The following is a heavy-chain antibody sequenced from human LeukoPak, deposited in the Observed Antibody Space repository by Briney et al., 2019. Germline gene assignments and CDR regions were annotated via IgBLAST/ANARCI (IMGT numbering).Heavy chain of an antibody. V-gene: IGHV3-23*01. CDR1: GFTFSSYA. CDR3: ARGGRGRYYYGMDV. CDR2: ISGSGGST. Sequence: PGGSLRLSCAASGFTFSSYAMSWVRQAPGKGLEWVSAISGSGGSTYYADSVKGRFTISRDNSKNTLYLQMNSLRAEDTAVYYCARGGRGRYYYGMDVWGQGTTVTVSS. J-gene: IGHJ6*02.